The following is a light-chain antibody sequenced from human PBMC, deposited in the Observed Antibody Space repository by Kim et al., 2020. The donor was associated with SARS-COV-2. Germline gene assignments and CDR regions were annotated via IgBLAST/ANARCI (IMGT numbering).Light chain of an antibody. CDR2: EAS. V-gene: IGKV1D-12*01. CDR3: KENHSFPLT. CDR1: QDISSW. J-gene: IGKJ4*01. Sequence: DIQMTQSPSSVSASVGDRVTITCRASQDISSWVGWYQQKPGKAPKVLIYEASNLQSGVPSRFSGSGSGTDFTLTINSLQPEDFATYYLKENHSFPLTFGGGTKVDIK.